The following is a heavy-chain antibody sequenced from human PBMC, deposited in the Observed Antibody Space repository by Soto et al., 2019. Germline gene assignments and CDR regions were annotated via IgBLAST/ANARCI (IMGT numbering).Heavy chain of an antibody. CDR2: IIPFLGSS. CDR3: AAKKYRTSSTNYFYNYGMDI. D-gene: IGHD6-6*01. V-gene: IGHV1-69*01. Sequence: QVQLVQSGAEVKRPGSSVKVSCRASGGTFSDYTFSWVRQAPGQGLEWLGGIIPFLGSSKYAHNFQARVTCSADESTATAFIDLSSLRSGDPAVYYCAAKKYRTSSTNYFYNYGMDIWGQGTTVTVSS. J-gene: IGHJ6*02. CDR1: GGTFSDYT.